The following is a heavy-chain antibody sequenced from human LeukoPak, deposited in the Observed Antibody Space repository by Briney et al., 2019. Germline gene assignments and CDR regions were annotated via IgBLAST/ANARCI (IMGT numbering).Heavy chain of an antibody. CDR2: ISAYNGNT. Sequence: ASVKVSCKASGYTFTSYGISWVRRAPGQGLEWMGWISAYNGNTNYAQKLQGRVTMTTDTSTSTAYMELRSLRSDDTAVYYCARDSARIAVAAPGGIFYWGQGTLVTVSS. CDR3: ARDSARIAVAAPGGIFY. CDR1: GYTFTSYG. D-gene: IGHD6-19*01. V-gene: IGHV1-18*01. J-gene: IGHJ4*02.